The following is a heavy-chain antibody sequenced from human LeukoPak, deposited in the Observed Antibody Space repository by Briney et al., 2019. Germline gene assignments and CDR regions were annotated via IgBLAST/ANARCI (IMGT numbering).Heavy chain of an antibody. CDR2: FDPEDGET. D-gene: IGHD6-19*01. Sequence: ASVKVPCKVSGYTLTELSMHWVRQAPGKGLEWMGGFDPEDGETIYAQKFQGRVTMTEDTSTDTAYMELSSLRSEDTAVYYCATEAVAGRSYYYGMDVWGQGTTVTVSS. CDR1: GYTLTELS. J-gene: IGHJ6*02. CDR3: ATEAVAGRSYYYGMDV. V-gene: IGHV1-24*01.